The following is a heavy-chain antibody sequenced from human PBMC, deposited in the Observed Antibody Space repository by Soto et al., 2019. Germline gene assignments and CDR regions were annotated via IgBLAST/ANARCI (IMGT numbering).Heavy chain of an antibody. CDR2: IYYSGST. Sequence: SETLSRTCTVSGGSVSSGIYYWIWVRQPPGKVLEWIGHIYYSGSTNYNPSLKSRVTISVDTSKNQFSLKLSSVTAADTAVYYYARVGGYCSGGSCYSFDYWGQGTLVTSP. V-gene: IGHV4-61*01. CDR1: GGSVSSGIYY. CDR3: ARVGGYCSGGSCYSFDY. D-gene: IGHD2-15*01. J-gene: IGHJ4*02.